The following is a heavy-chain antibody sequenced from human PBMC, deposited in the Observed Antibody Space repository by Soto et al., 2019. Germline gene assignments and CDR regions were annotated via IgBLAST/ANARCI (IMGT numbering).Heavy chain of an antibody. CDR3: AKEGPGGGRHFYYGMDV. Sequence: QMQLVESGGGVVQAGTSLRLSCVASGFTFSSYGFHWVRQRPGKGLEWVAVISNDGQSEYYRESVKGRFSVSRERSGNAVFLKMNSLRVEAPAVYYCAKEGPGGGRHFYYGMDVWGQGTTVTVSS. CDR2: ISNDGQSE. CDR1: GFTFSSYG. J-gene: IGHJ6*02. D-gene: IGHD1-26*01. V-gene: IGHV3-30*18.